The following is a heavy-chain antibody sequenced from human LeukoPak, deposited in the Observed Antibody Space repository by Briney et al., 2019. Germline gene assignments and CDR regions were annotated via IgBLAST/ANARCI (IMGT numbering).Heavy chain of an antibody. CDR3: ARGRSSYYGSGSRTPYYHGMDV. D-gene: IGHD3-10*01. CDR2: INHSGST. CDR1: GGPFSGYY. Sequence: SETLSLTCAVYGGPFSGYYWSWIRQPPGEGLEWIGEINHSGSTNYNPSLKSRVTISVDTSKNQFSLKLSSVTAADTAVYYCARGRSSYYGSGSRTPYYHGMDVWGQGTTVTVSS. V-gene: IGHV4-34*01. J-gene: IGHJ6*02.